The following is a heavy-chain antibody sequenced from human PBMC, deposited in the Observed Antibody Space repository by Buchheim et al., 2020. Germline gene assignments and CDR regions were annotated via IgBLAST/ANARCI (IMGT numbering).Heavy chain of an antibody. CDR1: GGSFSGYY. D-gene: IGHD6-6*01. Sequence: QVQLQQWGAGLLKPSETLSLTCAVYGGSFSGYYWSWIRQPPGKGLEWVGEINHSGSTNYNPSLKSRVTISVDTSKNQFSLKLSSVTAADTAVYYCASLQQLVRGFDYWGQGTL. J-gene: IGHJ4*02. V-gene: IGHV4-34*01. CDR3: ASLQQLVRGFDY. CDR2: INHSGST.